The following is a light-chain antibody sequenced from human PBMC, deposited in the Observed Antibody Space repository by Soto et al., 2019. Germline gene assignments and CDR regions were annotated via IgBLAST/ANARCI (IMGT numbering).Light chain of an antibody. J-gene: IGLJ1*01. V-gene: IGLV2-8*01. Sequence: QSVLTQPPSASGSPGQSVTISCTGTSSDVGRYNYVSWYQQHPGKAPKLMIYEVIKRPSGVPDRFSGSKSGNTASLTVSGLQVEDEAEYYCSSYTGSNNPYVFGAGTKLTVL. CDR3: SSYTGSNNPYV. CDR2: EVI. CDR1: SSDVGRYNY.